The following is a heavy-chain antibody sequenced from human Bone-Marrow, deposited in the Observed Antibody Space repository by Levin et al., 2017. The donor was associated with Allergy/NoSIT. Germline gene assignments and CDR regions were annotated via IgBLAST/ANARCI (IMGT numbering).Heavy chain of an antibody. V-gene: IGHV4-34*01. J-gene: IGHJ5*02. CDR1: GGSFSGYY. Sequence: SETLSLTCAVYGGSFSGYYWSWIRQPPGKGLEWIGEINHSGSTNYNPSLKSRVTISVDTSKNQFSLKLSSVTAADTAVYYCARRIVAATPKTWFDPWGQGTLVTVSS. D-gene: IGHD2-15*01. CDR3: ARRIVAATPKTWFDP. CDR2: INHSGST.